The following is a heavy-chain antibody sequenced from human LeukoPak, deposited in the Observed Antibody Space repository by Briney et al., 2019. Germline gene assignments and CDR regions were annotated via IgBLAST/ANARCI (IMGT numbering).Heavy chain of an antibody. V-gene: IGHV4-39*01. Sequence: SETLSLTCTVSGGSISSSSYYWGWIRQPPGKGLEWIGSIYYSGSTYYNPSLKSRVTISVDTSKSQFSLKLSSVTAADTAVYYCARHYYDSSGYYYVRYWGQGTLVTVSS. D-gene: IGHD3-22*01. CDR2: IYYSGST. J-gene: IGHJ4*02. CDR3: ARHYYDSSGYYYVRY. CDR1: GGSISSSSYY.